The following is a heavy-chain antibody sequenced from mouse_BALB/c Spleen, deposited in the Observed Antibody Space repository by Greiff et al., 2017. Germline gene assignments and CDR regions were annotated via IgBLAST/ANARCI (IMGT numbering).Heavy chain of an antibody. CDR3: ARVYGNYLYYFDY. CDR1: GYSITSDYA. J-gene: IGHJ2*01. D-gene: IGHD2-1*01. V-gene: IGHV3-2*02. Sequence: EVKLEESGPGLVKPSQSLSLTCTVTGYSITSDYAWNWIRQFPGNKLEWMGYISYSGSTSYNPSLKSRISITRDTSKNQFFLQLNSVTTEDTATYYCARVYGNYLYYFDYWGQGTTLTVSS. CDR2: ISYSGST.